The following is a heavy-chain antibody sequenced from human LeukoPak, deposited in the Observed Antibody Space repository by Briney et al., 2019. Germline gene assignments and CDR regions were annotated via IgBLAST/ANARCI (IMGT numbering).Heavy chain of an antibody. D-gene: IGHD3-22*01. CDR3: ASGAYDSSGYFSDALFDY. Sequence: GASVKVSCKASGYTFTSQYMRWVRQAPGQGFEWMGIINPSGGSTSYAQKFQGRITMTRDMSTSTVYMELSSLRSEDMAVYYCASGAYDSSGYFSDALFDYWGQGTLVTVSS. CDR1: GYTFTSQY. CDR2: INPSGGST. J-gene: IGHJ4*02. V-gene: IGHV1-46*01.